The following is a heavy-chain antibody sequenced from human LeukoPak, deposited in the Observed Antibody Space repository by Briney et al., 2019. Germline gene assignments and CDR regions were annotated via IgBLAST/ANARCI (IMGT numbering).Heavy chain of an antibody. V-gene: IGHV3-33*01. D-gene: IGHD6-19*01. CDR2: IWYDGSNK. CDR3: SREGNQCLT. J-gene: IGHJ5*02. CDR1: GFTFRSYV. Sequence: GGSLSLSLAAAGFTFRSYVMHWLRQAPGKGLEWVAVIWYDGSNKYYADSVKGRFIISRDNSKNTLFLQMNSLRADDTAVYYCSREGNQCLTCGQRILVTVSS.